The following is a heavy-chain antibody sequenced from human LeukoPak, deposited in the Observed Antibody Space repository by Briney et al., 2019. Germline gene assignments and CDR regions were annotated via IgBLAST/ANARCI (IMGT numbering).Heavy chain of an antibody. V-gene: IGHV4-59*08. Sequence: PSETLSLTCTVSGGSISSHYWSWIRQPPGKGLEWIGYIYNSGSTNYNPSLKSRVTISLDTSKNQFSLHLTSVTAADTAVYFCARDDYGAFDAFDVWGQGTVVTVSS. D-gene: IGHD3-16*01. CDR1: GGSISSHY. J-gene: IGHJ3*01. CDR3: ARDDYGAFDAFDV. CDR2: IYNSGST.